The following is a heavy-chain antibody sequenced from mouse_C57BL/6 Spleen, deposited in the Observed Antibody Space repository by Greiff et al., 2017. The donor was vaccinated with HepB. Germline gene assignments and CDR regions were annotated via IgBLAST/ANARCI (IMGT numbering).Heavy chain of an antibody. CDR3: TVYYYGSSPFDY. V-gene: IGHV6-3*01. CDR1: GFTFSNYW. D-gene: IGHD1-1*01. Sequence: EVQVVESGGGLVQPGGSMKLSCVASGFTFSNYWMNWVRQSPEKGLEWVAQIRLKSDNYATHYAESVKGRFTISRDDSKSSVYLQMNNLRAEDTGIYYCTVYYYGSSPFDYWGQGTTLTVSS. J-gene: IGHJ2*01. CDR2: IRLKSDNYAT.